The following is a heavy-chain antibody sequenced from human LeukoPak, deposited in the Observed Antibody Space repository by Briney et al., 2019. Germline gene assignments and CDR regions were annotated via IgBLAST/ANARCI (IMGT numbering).Heavy chain of an antibody. CDR1: GFTFSSYS. D-gene: IGHD2-2*01. CDR3: ARRYCSSTSCSATFDY. CDR2: ISSSSDTI. Sequence: QPGGSLRLSCAASGFTFSSYSMNWVRQAPGKGLEWVSYISSSSDTIYYADSVKGRFTISRDNSKNSLYLQMNSLRAEDTAVYYCARRYCSSTSCSATFDYWGQGTLVTVSS. J-gene: IGHJ4*02. V-gene: IGHV3-48*01.